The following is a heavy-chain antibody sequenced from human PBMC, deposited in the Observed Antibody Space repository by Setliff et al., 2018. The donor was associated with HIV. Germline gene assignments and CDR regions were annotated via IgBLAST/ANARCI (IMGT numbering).Heavy chain of an antibody. CDR3: ATLDY. Sequence: ASVKVSCKTSGFRVRKYPVSWVRQAPGQGLEWMGWINPNSGDTNYAQKFQGRVTMTTDTSISTAYMELSRLRSDDTAVYYCATLDYWGQGTLVT. CDR2: INPNSGDT. V-gene: IGHV1-2*02. CDR1: GFRVRKYP. J-gene: IGHJ4*02.